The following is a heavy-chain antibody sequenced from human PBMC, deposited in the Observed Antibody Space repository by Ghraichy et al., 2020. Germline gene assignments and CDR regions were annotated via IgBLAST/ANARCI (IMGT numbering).Heavy chain of an antibody. V-gene: IGHV1-2*02. CDR3: GRDHDILGGLGLTEAY. CDR2: INPNNGGT. D-gene: IGHD3-9*01. J-gene: IGHJ4*02. CDR1: GYTFTGHY. Sequence: ASVKVSCKTSGYTFTGHYMHWVRQAPGQGLEWMGWINPNNGGTNYAQKFQGRVTMTRDTSISTAYMELSSLTSDDTAVYYCGRDHDILGGLGLTEAYWGQGTLVTVSS.